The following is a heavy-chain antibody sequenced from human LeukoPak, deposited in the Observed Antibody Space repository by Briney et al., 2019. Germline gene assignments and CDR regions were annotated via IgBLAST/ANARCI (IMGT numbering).Heavy chain of an antibody. V-gene: IGHV4-39*07. CDR3: ARGGYSGLIDY. D-gene: IGHD1-26*01. Sequence: SETLSLTCTVSGGSISSSSYYWGWIRQPPGKGLEWIESIYYSGSTYYNPSLKGRVTISVDTSKNQFSLKLSSVTAADTAVYYCARGGYSGLIDYWGQGTLVTVSS. CDR1: GGSISSSSYY. J-gene: IGHJ4*02. CDR2: IYYSGST.